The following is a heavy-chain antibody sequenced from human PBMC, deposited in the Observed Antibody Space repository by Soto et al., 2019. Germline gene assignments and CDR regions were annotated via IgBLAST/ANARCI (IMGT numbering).Heavy chain of an antibody. V-gene: IGHV3-53*04. CDR3: ARGPGKGPPYHYYGLDV. CDR1: GFTVSSNY. CDR2: IYSGGST. J-gene: IGHJ6*02. Sequence: GGSLRLSCAASGFTVSSNYMSWVRQAPGKGLEWVSVIYSGGSTYYADSVKGRFTISRHNSKNTLYLQMNSLRAEDTAVYYCARGPGKGPPYHYYGLDVWGQGTTVTVSS.